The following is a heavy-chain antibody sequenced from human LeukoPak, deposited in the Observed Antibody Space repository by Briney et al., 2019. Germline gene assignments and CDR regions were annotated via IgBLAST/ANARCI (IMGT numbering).Heavy chain of an antibody. CDR3: ATVRRKIAVAGGGNWFDP. CDR2: YNGNT. Sequence: YNGNTNYALKLQGRVTMTTDTSTSTAYMDLRSLRSDDTAVYYCATVRRKIAVAGGGNWFDPWGQGTLVTVSS. J-gene: IGHJ5*02. D-gene: IGHD6-19*01. V-gene: IGHV1-18*01.